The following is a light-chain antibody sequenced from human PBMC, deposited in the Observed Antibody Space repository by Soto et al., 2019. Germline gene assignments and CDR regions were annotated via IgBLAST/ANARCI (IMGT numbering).Light chain of an antibody. CDR3: QQYGTSPPWT. V-gene: IGKV3-20*01. J-gene: IGKJ1*01. Sequence: EIVLTQSPGTLSLSPGERATLSCRASQSVTSNYLAWYQQKPGQAPRLLIYAASRRAPGIPDRFSASGSGTDFTLTISRLEPEDFSVYFCQQYGTSPPWTFGQGPKVDIK. CDR1: QSVTSNY. CDR2: AAS.